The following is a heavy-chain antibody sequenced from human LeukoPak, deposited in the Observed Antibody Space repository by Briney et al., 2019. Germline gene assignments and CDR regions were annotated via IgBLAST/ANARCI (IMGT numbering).Heavy chain of an antibody. CDR2: INPNSGGT. J-gene: IGHJ3*02. D-gene: IGHD1-20*01. V-gene: IGHV1-2*04. CDR3: ARGGITGTTRGPTRLNDAFDI. Sequence: ASVKVSCKASGYTFTGYYMHWVRQAPGQGLEWMGWINPNSGGTNYAQKFQGWVTMTRDTSISTAYMELSRRRSDDTAVYYCARGGITGTTRGPTRLNDAFDIWGQGTMVTVSS. CDR1: GYTFTGYY.